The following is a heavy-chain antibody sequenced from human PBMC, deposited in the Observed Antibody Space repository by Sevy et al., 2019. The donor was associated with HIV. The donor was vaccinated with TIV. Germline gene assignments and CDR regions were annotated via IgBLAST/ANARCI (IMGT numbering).Heavy chain of an antibody. CDR2: INSDGSST. D-gene: IGHD3-3*01. J-gene: IGHJ6*02. CDR3: ASQYYDFWSGYYNYYYYGMDV. CDR1: GFTFSSYW. Sequence: GGSLRLSCAASGFTFSSYWMHWVRQAPGKGLVWVSRINSDGSSTSYADSVKGRFTISRDNAKNTLYLQMNSLRAEDTAVYYCASQYYDFWSGYYNYYYYGMDVWDQGTTVTVSS. V-gene: IGHV3-74*01.